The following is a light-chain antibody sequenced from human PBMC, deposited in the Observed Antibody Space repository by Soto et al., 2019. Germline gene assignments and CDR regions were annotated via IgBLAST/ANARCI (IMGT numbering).Light chain of an antibody. CDR2: GAS. CDR3: QQYGSSPQT. CDR1: ECVSSN. J-gene: IGKJ1*01. Sequence: EFVFTQSLGTLSLNPGERATLSCRASECVSSNLAWYQQKPGQAPRLLIYGASTRATGIPARFSGSGSGTDFTLTISRLEPEDFAVYYCQQYGSSPQTFGQGTKVDIK. V-gene: IGKV3-20*01.